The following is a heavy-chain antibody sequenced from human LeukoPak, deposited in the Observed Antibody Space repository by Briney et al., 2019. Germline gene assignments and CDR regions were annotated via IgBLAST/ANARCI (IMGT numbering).Heavy chain of an antibody. CDR3: TRDGYSGYDPYYFDY. J-gene: IGHJ4*02. CDR2: IRSKLYGGTT. CDR1: GFTFGAYD. D-gene: IGHD5-12*01. V-gene: IGHV3-49*04. Sequence: GRSLRLSCTASGFTFGAYDMSWVRQAPGKGLEWVGFIRSKLYGGTTEYAASVKGRFTISRDDSKSIAYLQMNSLKTEDTAVYYCTRDGYSGYDPYYFDYWGQGTLVTVSS.